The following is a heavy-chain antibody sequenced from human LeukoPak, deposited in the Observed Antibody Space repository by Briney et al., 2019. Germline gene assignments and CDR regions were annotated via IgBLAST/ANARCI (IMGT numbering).Heavy chain of an antibody. CDR3: AGRRHGELDY. V-gene: IGHV4-34*01. CDR1: GGSFSGYY. CDR2: INHSGST. D-gene: IGHD3-10*01. J-gene: IGHJ4*02. Sequence: SETLSLTCAVYGGSFSGYYWSWIRQPPGKGLEWIGEINHSGSTNYDPSLKSRVTISVDTSKNQFSLKLSSVTAADTAVYYCAGRRHGELDYWGQGTLVTVSS.